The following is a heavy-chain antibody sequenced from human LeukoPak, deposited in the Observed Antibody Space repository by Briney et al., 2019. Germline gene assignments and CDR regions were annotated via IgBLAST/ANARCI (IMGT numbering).Heavy chain of an antibody. Sequence: GGSLRLSCAASGFTFSSYSMNWVRQAPGKGLEWVSSISSSSSYIYYADSVKGRFTVSRDNAKNSLYLQMNSLRAEDTAVYYCASQGWYYGSGTGNWFDPWGQGTLVTVSS. D-gene: IGHD3-10*01. J-gene: IGHJ5*02. CDR2: ISSSSSYI. CDR3: ASQGWYYGSGTGNWFDP. V-gene: IGHV3-21*01. CDR1: GFTFSSYS.